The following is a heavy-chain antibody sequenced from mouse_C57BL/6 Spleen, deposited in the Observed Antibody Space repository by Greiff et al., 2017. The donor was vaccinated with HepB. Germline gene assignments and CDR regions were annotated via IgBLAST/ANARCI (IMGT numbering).Heavy chain of an antibody. CDR2: IDPEDGDT. V-gene: IGHV14-1*01. CDR3: TTGWDETRAMDD. CDR1: GFNIKDYY. D-gene: IGHD4-1*01. Sequence: EVQLQQSGAELVRPGASVKLSCTASGFNIKDYYMHWVKQRPEQGLEWIGRIDPEDGDTEYAPKFQGKATMTADPASNTAYLQLSSLTSEDTAVDYCTTGWDETRAMDDWGQGTSVTVSS. J-gene: IGHJ4*01.